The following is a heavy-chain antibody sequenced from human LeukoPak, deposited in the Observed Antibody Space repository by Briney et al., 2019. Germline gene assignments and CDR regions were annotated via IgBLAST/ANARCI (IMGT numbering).Heavy chain of an antibody. J-gene: IGHJ4*02. Sequence: GGSLRLSCAASGFTFDDYAMHWVRQAPGKGLEWVSGISWNSGSIGYADSEKGRFTISRDNAKNSLYLQMNSLRAEDTALYYCAKDQYYYGSGSFDYWGQGTLVTVSS. CDR3: AKDQYYYGSGSFDY. V-gene: IGHV3-9*01. CDR1: GFTFDDYA. D-gene: IGHD3-10*01. CDR2: ISWNSGSI.